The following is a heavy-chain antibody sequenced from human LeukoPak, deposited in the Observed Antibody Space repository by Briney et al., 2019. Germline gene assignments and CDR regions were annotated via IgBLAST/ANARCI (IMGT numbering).Heavy chain of an antibody. CDR2: IYYSGST. D-gene: IGHD1-26*01. CDR1: GGSISSGDYY. V-gene: IGHV4-30-4*01. J-gene: IGHJ5*02. CDR3: ARETLGASDNWFDP. Sequence: SQTLSLTCTVSGGSISSGDYYWSWIRQPPGKGLEWIGYIYYSGSTYCNPSLKSRATISVDTSKNQFSLKLSSVTAAATAVYYCARETLGASDNWFDPWGQGTLVTVSS.